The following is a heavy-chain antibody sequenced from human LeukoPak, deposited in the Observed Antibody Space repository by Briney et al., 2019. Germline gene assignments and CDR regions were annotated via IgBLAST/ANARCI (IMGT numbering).Heavy chain of an antibody. CDR3: ARDRLLEDRDYNYYYYMDV. CDR1: GFTFSSYS. V-gene: IGHV3-21*01. CDR2: ISSSSNYI. Sequence: GGSLRLSCAVSGFTFSSYSMNWVRQAPGKGLEWVSSISSSSNYIYYADSVRGRFTISRDNAKNSLSLQMNSLRAEDTAVYYCARDRLLEDRDYNYYYYMDVWGIGTTVTVSS. D-gene: IGHD1-1*01. J-gene: IGHJ6*03.